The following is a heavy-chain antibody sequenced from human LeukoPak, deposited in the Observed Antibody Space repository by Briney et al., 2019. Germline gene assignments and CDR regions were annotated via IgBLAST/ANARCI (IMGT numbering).Heavy chain of an antibody. CDR3: ARDPPLGSCSTISCPHLDY. D-gene: IGHD2-2*01. J-gene: IGHJ4*02. V-gene: IGHV3-21*01. CDR2: ISSSSSFI. Sequence: GGSLRLSCVASGSTFSSHEMNWVRQAPGKGLEWVSSISSSSSFIYYADSVKGRFTISRDNAKNSLYLQMNSLRAEDTAVYYCARDPPLGSCSTISCPHLDYWGQGTLVTVSS. CDR1: GSTFSSHE.